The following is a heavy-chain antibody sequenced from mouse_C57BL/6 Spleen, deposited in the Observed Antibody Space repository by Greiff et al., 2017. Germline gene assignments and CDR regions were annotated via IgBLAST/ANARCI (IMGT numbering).Heavy chain of an antibody. CDR1: GYTFTSYW. V-gene: IGHV1-69*01. Sequence: VQLQQPGAELVMPGASVKLSCKASGYTFTSYWMHWVKQRPGQGLEWIGEIDPSDSYTNYNPKFKGKSTLTVDKSSSTAYMQLRSLTSEDSAVYYCARAAYWGQGTLVTVSA. J-gene: IGHJ3*01. CDR3: ARAAY. CDR2: IDPSDSYT.